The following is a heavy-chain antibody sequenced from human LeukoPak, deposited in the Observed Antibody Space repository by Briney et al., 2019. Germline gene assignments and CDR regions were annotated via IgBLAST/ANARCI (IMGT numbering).Heavy chain of an antibody. J-gene: IGHJ5*02. CDR1: GFTFSSYS. V-gene: IGHV3-21*01. CDR2: ISSSSSYI. CDR3: GRNCPPDYGDYGFDP. D-gene: IGHD4-17*01. Sequence: GGSLRLSCAASGFTFSSYSMNWVRQAPGKGLEWVSSISSSSSYIYYADSVKGRFTISRDNAKNSLYLQMNSLRAEDPAVYYCGRNCPPDYGDYGFDPWGQGTLVTVSS.